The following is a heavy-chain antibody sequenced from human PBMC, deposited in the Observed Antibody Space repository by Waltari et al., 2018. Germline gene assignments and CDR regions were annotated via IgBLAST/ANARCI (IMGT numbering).Heavy chain of an antibody. CDR2: ISSIRRYI. J-gene: IGHJ6*02. Sequence: EVQLGESGGGLVKPGGSLRISGAASGFTFSSYSMNWVRQAPGKGLELVSSISSIRRYIYYADSVKGRFTISIDNAKNSLSLQMNSLRAEATAVYYCAGEPSVDVWGQGTTVTASS. V-gene: IGHV3-21*01. CDR1: GFTFSSYS. CDR3: AGEPSVDV.